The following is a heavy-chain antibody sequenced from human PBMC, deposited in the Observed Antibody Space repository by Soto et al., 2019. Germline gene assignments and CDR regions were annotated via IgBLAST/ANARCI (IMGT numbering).Heavy chain of an antibody. V-gene: IGHV1-69*02. CDR2: IIPILGMA. Sequence: SVKVSCKASGGTFSSYTISWVRQAPGQGLEWMGRIIPILGMANYAQKFQGRVTITADKSTSTAYMELSSLRSEDTAVYYCARTHGSGSSYYYCGMDVWGQGTTVTVSS. CDR3: ARTHGSGSSYYYCGMDV. D-gene: IGHD3-10*01. J-gene: IGHJ6*02. CDR1: GGTFSSYT.